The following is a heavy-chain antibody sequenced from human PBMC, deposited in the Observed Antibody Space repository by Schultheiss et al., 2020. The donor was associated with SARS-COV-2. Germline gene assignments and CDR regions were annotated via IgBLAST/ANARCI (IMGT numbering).Heavy chain of an antibody. CDR2: INHRGST. D-gene: IGHD3-22*01. CDR3: ARGPNYYDSSGNYWYFDL. V-gene: IGHV4-34*01. J-gene: IGHJ2*01. Sequence: SETLSLTCAVYGGSFSGYYWSWIRQPPGKGLEWIGEINHRGSTNYNPSLKSRVTVSVDTSKNQFSLKLSSVTAADTAVYYCARGPNYYDSSGNYWYFDLWGRGTLVTVSS. CDR1: GGSFSGYY.